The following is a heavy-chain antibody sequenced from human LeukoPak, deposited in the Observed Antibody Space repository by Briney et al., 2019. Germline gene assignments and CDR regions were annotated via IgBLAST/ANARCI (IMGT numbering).Heavy chain of an antibody. Sequence: QPRRAPPLSPPASGFNFRAYIINSFPPAPGKGLEWIGFISGGTTEYAASVKGRFTISRDDSTSIAYLQMNSLTTEDTAVYYCSRGSGWLSVYWGQGTLVTVSS. CDR2: ISGGTT. V-gene: IGHV3-49*03. J-gene: IGHJ4*02. CDR3: SRGSGWLSVY. D-gene: IGHD6-19*01. CDR1: GFNFRAYI.